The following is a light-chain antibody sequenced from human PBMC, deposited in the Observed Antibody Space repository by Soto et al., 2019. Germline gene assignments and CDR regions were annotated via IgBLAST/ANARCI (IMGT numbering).Light chain of an antibody. V-gene: IGKV3-15*01. J-gene: IGKJ2*01. Sequence: EIVLTQSPASLSVPPGERATLSCRARPSVSSNLAWYQQKPDQAPRLLIYGASTKATGIPARCSGSGSGTEFTLTISSLQSDDFAVDYCQQYSNWHANTVGEGTKLEIK. CDR3: QQYSNWHANT. CDR1: PSVSSN. CDR2: GAS.